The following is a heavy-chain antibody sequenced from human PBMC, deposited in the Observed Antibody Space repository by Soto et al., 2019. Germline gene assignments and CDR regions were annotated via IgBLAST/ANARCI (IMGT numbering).Heavy chain of an antibody. J-gene: IGHJ1*01. V-gene: IGHV3-7*03. CDR2: MNQVGTEI. CDR1: GFAFSSNW. CDR3: VRDRGFSTYEY. Sequence: GGSLRLSCEASGFAFSSNWMAWVRQALGEGLEWVANMNQVGTEIAYVDSVKGRFTISRDNAKNSLYLQMNSLRGDDTAVYYCVRDRGFSTYEYWGRGALVTVSS. D-gene: IGHD3-10*01.